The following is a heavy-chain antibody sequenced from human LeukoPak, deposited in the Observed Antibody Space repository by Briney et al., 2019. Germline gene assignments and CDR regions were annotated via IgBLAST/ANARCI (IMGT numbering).Heavy chain of an antibody. D-gene: IGHD1-20*01. V-gene: IGHV4-59*01. J-gene: IGHJ4*02. CDR3: ARGYNWNPYYFDY. CDR2: IYYSGST. Sequence: SETLSLTCTVSGGSISSYYWTWIRQPPGKGLEWIGYIYYSGSTSYNSSLKSRVTISVDTSKNQFSLKLSSVTAADTAVYFCARGYNWNPYYFDYWGQGTLVTVSS. CDR1: GGSISSYY.